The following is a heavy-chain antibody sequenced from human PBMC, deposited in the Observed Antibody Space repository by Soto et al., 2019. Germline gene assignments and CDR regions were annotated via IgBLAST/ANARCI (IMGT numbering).Heavy chain of an antibody. Sequence: SETLSLTCAVYGGSFSGYYWTWVRQSPEKGLEWIGEVNHSGTTYYNPSLKTRVTISVHTPKNQFSLKMSSVTAADTAVYYCARGIGYCSSINCYSSRRLRFDSWGQGTLVTVSS. V-gene: IGHV4-34*01. J-gene: IGHJ4*02. CDR2: VNHSGTT. CDR3: ARGIGYCSSINCYSSRRLRFDS. D-gene: IGHD2-2*01. CDR1: GGSFSGYY.